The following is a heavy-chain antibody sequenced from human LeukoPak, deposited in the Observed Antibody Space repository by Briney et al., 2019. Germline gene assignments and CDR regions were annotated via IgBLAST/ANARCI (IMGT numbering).Heavy chain of an antibody. Sequence: GGSLRLSCAASGFTFSSYGMHWVRQAPGKGLEWVAFIRYDGSNKYYADSVKGRFTISRDNSKNTLYLQMNSLRAEDTAVYYCAKDTSSRTTYYYYYMDVWGKGTTVTISS. CDR2: IRYDGSNK. V-gene: IGHV3-30*02. CDR1: GFTFSSYG. CDR3: AKDTSSRTTYYYYYMDV. J-gene: IGHJ6*03. D-gene: IGHD2-2*01.